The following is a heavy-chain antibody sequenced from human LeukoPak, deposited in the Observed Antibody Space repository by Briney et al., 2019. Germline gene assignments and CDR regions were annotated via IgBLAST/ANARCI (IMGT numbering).Heavy chain of an antibody. Sequence: ASVKVSCKASGYTFTSYYMHWVRQAPGQGLEWMGIINPSGGSTSYAQKFQGRVTMTRDTSTSTVYMELSSLRSEDTAVYYCARAVKRGYSYGYYPGYWGQGTLVTVSS. CDR2: INPSGGST. J-gene: IGHJ4*02. CDR3: ARAVKRGYSYGYYPGY. V-gene: IGHV1-46*01. CDR1: GYTFTSYY. D-gene: IGHD5-18*01.